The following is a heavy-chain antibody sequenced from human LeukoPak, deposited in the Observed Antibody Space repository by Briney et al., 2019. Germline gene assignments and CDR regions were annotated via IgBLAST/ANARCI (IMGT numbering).Heavy chain of an antibody. CDR2: IIPIFGTA. Sequence: EASVKVSCKASGGTFSSYAISWVRQAPGQGLEWMGGIIPIFGTANYAQKFQGRVTITTDESTSTAYMELSSLRSEDTAVYYCAGGYYYDSSGRGPYYYYYYMDVWGKGTTVTVSS. CDR1: GGTFSSYA. D-gene: IGHD3-22*01. J-gene: IGHJ6*03. V-gene: IGHV1-69*05. CDR3: AGGYYYDSSGRGPYYYYYYMDV.